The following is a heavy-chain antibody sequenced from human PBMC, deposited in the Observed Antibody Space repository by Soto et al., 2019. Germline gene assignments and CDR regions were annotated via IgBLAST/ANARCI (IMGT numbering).Heavy chain of an antibody. CDR2: ISYDGSNK. Sequence: GGSLRLSCAASGFTFSSYGMHWVRQAPGKGLEWVAVISYDGSNKYYADSVKGRFTISRDNSKNRLYLQMNSLRAEDTAVYYCAKGQLWQNYYYYGMDVWGQGTTVTVSS. V-gene: IGHV3-30*18. D-gene: IGHD5-18*01. J-gene: IGHJ6*02. CDR3: AKGQLWQNYYYYGMDV. CDR1: GFTFSSYG.